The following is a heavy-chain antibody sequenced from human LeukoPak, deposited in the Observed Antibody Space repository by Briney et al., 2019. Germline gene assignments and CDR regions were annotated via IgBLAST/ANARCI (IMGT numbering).Heavy chain of an antibody. J-gene: IGHJ5*02. V-gene: IGHV5-10-1*01. CDR3: ARLLSAPLRAFDP. Sequence: GESLKISCKGPGYSFTSYWIRWVRQLPGKGLEWMGRIDPSDSYNNYSPPFQGHVTISADKSISTAYLQWSSLKASDTAMYYCARLLSAPLRAFDPWGQGTLVTVSS. CDR2: IDPSDSYN. D-gene: IGHD2-15*01. CDR1: GYSFTSYW.